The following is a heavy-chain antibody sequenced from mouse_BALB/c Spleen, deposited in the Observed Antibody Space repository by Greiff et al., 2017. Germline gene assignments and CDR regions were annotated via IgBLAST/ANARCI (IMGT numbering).Heavy chain of an antibody. J-gene: IGHJ2*01. CDR2: IYPGDGDT. V-gene: IGHV1-80*01. CDR1: GYAFSSYW. Sequence: VQRVESGAELVRPGSSVKISCKASGYAFSSYWMNWVKQRPGQGLEWIGQIYPGDGDTNYNGKFKGKATLTADKSSSTAYMQLSSLTSEDSAVYFCARSYGNPYYFDYWGQGTTLTVSS. CDR3: ARSYGNPYYFDY. D-gene: IGHD2-1*01.